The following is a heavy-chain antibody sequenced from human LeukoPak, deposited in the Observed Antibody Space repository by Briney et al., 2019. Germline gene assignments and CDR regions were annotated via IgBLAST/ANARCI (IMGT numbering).Heavy chain of an antibody. Sequence: ASVKVSCKASGYTFTSYDINWVRQATGQGLEWMGWMNPNSGNTGYARKFQGRVTMTRNTSISTAYMELSSLRSEDTAVYYCASSSKYYDFWSGYSGGMDWFDPWGQGTLVTVSS. CDR2: MNPNSGNT. CDR1: GYTFTSYD. J-gene: IGHJ5*02. CDR3: ASSSKYYDFWSGYSGGMDWFDP. V-gene: IGHV1-8*01. D-gene: IGHD3-3*01.